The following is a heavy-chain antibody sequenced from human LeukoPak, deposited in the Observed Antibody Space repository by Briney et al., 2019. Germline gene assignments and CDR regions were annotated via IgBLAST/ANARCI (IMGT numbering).Heavy chain of an antibody. CDR3: ARPRLVAATLDAFDI. J-gene: IGHJ3*02. CDR1: GYSFTSDW. V-gene: IGHV5-51*01. CDR2: SYPGDSDT. D-gene: IGHD2-15*01. Sequence: GEPLHISCQGSGYSFTSDWIGWGRQMPGKRLERMGISYPGDSDTRYSTSFQGQITISADKSISTAYLQWSSLKASDSAMYYCARPRLVAATLDAFDIWGQGTMVTVSS.